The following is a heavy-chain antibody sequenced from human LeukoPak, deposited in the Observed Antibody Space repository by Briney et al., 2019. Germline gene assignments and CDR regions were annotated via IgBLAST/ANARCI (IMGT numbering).Heavy chain of an antibody. CDR3: AKRGVVIRVILVGFHKEAYYFDS. V-gene: IGHV3-23*01. D-gene: IGHD3-10*01. J-gene: IGHJ4*02. CDR2: ISDSGGST. Sequence: GGSLRLSCAVSGITLSNYGMSWVRQAPGKGLEWVAGISDSGGSTKYADSVKGRFTISRDNRKNTLYLQMNSLRAEDTAVYFCAKRGVVIRVILVGFHKEAYYFDSWGQGALVTVS. CDR1: GITLSNYG.